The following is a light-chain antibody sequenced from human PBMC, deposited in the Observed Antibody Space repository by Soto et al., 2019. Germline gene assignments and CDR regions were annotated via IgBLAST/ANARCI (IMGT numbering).Light chain of an antibody. Sequence: EIVMTQSPATLSVSPGERATLSCRASQSVSSNLAWYQQKPGQAPSLLIYGASTRATGIPARFSGSGSGTELTLTIGSLQSEDFAVYYCQQYNNWPRTFGQGTKVEIK. J-gene: IGKJ1*01. CDR2: GAS. CDR3: QQYNNWPRT. V-gene: IGKV3-15*01. CDR1: QSVSSN.